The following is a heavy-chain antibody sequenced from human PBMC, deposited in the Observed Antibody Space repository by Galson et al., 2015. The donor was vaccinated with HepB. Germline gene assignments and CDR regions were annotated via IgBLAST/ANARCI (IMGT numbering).Heavy chain of an antibody. V-gene: IGHV3-74*01. D-gene: IGHD4-17*01. CDR2: INADGSST. CDR3: VRDGDIGDYALDY. CDR1: GFTFSPYW. Sequence: SLRLSCAASGFTFSPYWMHWVRQVPGKGLVWVSRINADGSSTTYADSVKGRFTISRGNAKNTLYLEMNSLRAEDTGVYYCVRDGDIGDYALDYWGPGILVTVSS. J-gene: IGHJ4*02.